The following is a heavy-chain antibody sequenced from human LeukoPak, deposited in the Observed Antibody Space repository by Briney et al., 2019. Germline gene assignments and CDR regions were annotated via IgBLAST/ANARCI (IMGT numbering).Heavy chain of an antibody. CDR3: AREWGAAADY. V-gene: IGHV3-30*03. D-gene: IGHD6-13*01. Sequence: PGGSLRLSCAASGFTFTSYAMSWVRQAPGKGLEWVAAMSYDGKNNYYADSVKGRFTLSRDNSKNTLYVQMKSLRREDTAVYYCAREWGAAADYWGQGTLITVSS. J-gene: IGHJ4*02. CDR2: MSYDGKNN. CDR1: GFTFTSYA.